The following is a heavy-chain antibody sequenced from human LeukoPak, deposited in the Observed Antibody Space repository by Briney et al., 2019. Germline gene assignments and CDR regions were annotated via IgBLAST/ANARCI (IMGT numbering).Heavy chain of an antibody. J-gene: IGHJ3*02. CDR1: GGSINSSSYY. V-gene: IGHV4-39*01. Sequence: SETLSLTCTVSGGSINSSSYYWGWIRQPPGKGLEWIGSIYYSGSTYYNPSLKSRVTISVDTSKNQFSLKLSSVTAADTAVYSCARHRMYYYDSSGRGVADASDIWGQGTMVTVSS. CDR3: ARHRMYYYDSSGRGVADASDI. D-gene: IGHD3-22*01. CDR2: IYYSGST.